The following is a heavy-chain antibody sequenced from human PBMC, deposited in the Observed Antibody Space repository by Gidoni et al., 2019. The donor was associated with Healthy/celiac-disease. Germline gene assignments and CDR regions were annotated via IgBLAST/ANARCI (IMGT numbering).Heavy chain of an antibody. D-gene: IGHD4-17*01. CDR3: ARFAETTAEDY. V-gene: IGHV3-48*03. CDR1: GFTFSSYE. J-gene: IGHJ4*02. Sequence: EVQLVESGGGLVQPGGSLRLSCAASGFTFSSYEMNWVRQAPGKGLEWVSYISSSGSTIYYADSVKGRFTISRDNAKNSLYLQMNSLRAEDTAVYYCARFAETTAEDYWGQGTLVTVSS. CDR2: ISSSGSTI.